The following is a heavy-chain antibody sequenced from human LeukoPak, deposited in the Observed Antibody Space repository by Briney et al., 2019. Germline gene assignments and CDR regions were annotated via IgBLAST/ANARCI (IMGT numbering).Heavy chain of an antibody. V-gene: IGHV3-23*01. CDR2: ISGSGGYT. Sequence: GGSLRLSCAASGFTFSTYTVSWVRQPPGKGLEWVSAISGSGGYTYYADSVKGRFTLSRNNSKNTLYLQMNSLRAEDTAVYYCAKSSEDGDWYFDLWGRGTLVTVSS. J-gene: IGHJ2*01. CDR3: AKSSEDGDWYFDL. D-gene: IGHD4-17*01. CDR1: GFTFSTYT.